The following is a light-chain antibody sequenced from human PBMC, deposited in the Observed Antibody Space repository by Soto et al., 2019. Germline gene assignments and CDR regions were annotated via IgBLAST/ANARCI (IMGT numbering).Light chain of an antibody. Sequence: QSVLTQPPSASGTPGQRVTISCSGSSSNIGSNTVNWYQQLPGTAPKLLIYSNNQRPSGVPDRFSGSKSGTSASLAISGLQSEDEPDYYCAAWDDSLVFGGGTKLTVL. J-gene: IGLJ2*01. CDR1: SSNIGSNT. V-gene: IGLV1-44*01. CDR3: AAWDDSLV. CDR2: SNN.